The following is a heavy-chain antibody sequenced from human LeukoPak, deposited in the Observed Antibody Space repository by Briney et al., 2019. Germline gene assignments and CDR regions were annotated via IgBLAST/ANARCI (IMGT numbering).Heavy chain of an antibody. Sequence: ASVKVSCKASGYTFTSYAMHWVRQAPGQRLEWMGWINAGNGNTKYSQKFQGRVTITRDTSARTAYMELSSLRSEDTAVYYCARSPYDTATPLDYWGQGTLVTVSS. CDR3: ARSPYDTATPLDY. CDR2: INAGNGNT. D-gene: IGHD5-18*01. CDR1: GYTFTSYA. V-gene: IGHV1-3*01. J-gene: IGHJ4*02.